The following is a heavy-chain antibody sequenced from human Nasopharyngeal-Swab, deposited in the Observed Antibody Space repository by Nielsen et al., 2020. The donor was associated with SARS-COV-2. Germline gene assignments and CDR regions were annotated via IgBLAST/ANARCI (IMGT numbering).Heavy chain of an antibody. Sequence: SETLSLTCTVSGGSISSYYWSWIRQPPGKGLEWIGYIYYSGSTNYNPSLKSRVTISVDTSKNQVSLKLSSVTAADTAVYYCARRFRQWLGSEDYYYYYYGMDVWGQGTTVTVSS. CDR2: IYYSGST. CDR3: ARRFRQWLGSEDYYYYYYGMDV. V-gene: IGHV4-59*08. J-gene: IGHJ6*02. CDR1: GGSISSYY. D-gene: IGHD6-19*01.